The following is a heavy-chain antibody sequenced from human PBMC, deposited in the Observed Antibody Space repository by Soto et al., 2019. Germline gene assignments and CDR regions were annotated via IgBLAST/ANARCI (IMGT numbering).Heavy chain of an antibody. D-gene: IGHD2-2*01. V-gene: IGHV3-23*01. CDR3: AKAPGSSSTSCSCG. CDR1: GFTFSSYA. Sequence: EVQLLESGGGLVQPGGSLRLSCAASGFTFSSYAVSWVRQAPGKGLEWVSAISGSGGSTYYADSVKGRFTISRDNSKNTLYLQMNSLRAEDTAVYYCAKAPGSSSTSCSCGWGQGTLVTVSS. J-gene: IGHJ4*02. CDR2: ISGSGGST.